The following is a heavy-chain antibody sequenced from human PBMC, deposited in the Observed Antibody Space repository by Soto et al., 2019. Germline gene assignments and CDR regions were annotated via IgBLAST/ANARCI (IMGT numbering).Heavy chain of an antibody. CDR1: GFIFSRAW. Sequence: GGSLRLSCAGSGFIFSRAWLNWVRQAPGEGLEWVGRIKSKNDGATTDYAAPVKGRFTISRDDSKNTLYLQMNSLKTEDTAVYYCAKSVVSKLELRDYYYMDVWGKGTTVTVSS. D-gene: IGHD1-7*01. CDR3: AKSVVSKLELRDYYYMDV. V-gene: IGHV3-15*07. J-gene: IGHJ6*03. CDR2: IKSKNDGATT.